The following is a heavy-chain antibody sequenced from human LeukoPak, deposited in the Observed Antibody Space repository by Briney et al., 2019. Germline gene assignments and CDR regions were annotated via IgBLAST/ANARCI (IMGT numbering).Heavy chain of an antibody. V-gene: IGHV3-74*01. Sequence: GGSLRLSCAASGFTVSNYWMHWVRQAPGKGLVWVSRITSDGSSTSYADSVKGRFTISRDNAKNTLYLQMNSLRAEDTAVYYCARNGYNGAFDYWGQGTLVTVSS. CDR3: ARNGYNGAFDY. J-gene: IGHJ4*02. CDR2: ITSDGSST. D-gene: IGHD5-24*01. CDR1: GFTVSNYW.